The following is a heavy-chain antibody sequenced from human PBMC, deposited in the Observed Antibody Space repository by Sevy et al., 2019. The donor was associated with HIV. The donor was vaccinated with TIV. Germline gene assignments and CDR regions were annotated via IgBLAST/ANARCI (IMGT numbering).Heavy chain of an antibody. V-gene: IGHV3-21*01. CDR2: ISSSSSYI. D-gene: IGHD6-19*01. CDR3: ARAVVGIAVAPPNY. J-gene: IGHJ4*02. Sequence: GGSLRLSCAASGFTFSSDSMNWARQAPGKGLEWVSSISSSSSYIYYADSEKGRFTISRDNAKNSLYLQMNSLRAEDTAVYYCARAVVGIAVAPPNYWGQGTLVTVSS. CDR1: GFTFSSDS.